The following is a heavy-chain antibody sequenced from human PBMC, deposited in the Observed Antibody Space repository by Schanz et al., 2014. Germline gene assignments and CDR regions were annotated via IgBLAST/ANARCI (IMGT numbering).Heavy chain of an antibody. CDR2: MSYDGSIK. D-gene: IGHD4-17*01. J-gene: IGHJ4*02. Sequence: VQLVESGGGFVQPGGSLGLSCVVSGFTVSSDHMSWVRQAPGKGLEWVAAMSYDGSIKYYGDSVKGRFTISRDNSKNTLYLHMNTLRSEDTAVYYCARPRFDYGEVDYWGQGTLXTVSS. CDR3: ARPRFDYGEVDY. CDR1: GFTVSSDH. V-gene: IGHV3-30*03.